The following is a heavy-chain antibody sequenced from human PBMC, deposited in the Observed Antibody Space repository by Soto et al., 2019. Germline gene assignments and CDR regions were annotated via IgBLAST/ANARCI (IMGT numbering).Heavy chain of an antibody. V-gene: IGHV4-34*01. CDR2: VNHSGST. CDR1: GGSFSGYY. CDR3: ARGRPKADFWSGSPALYYGMDV. J-gene: IGHJ6*02. Sequence: SVTLSLTCAVYGGSFSGYYWSWIRQPAGKGLEWIGEVNHSGSTNYNPSLKSRVTISVDTSKNQFSLKLSSVTAADTAVYYCARGRPKADFWSGSPALYYGMDVWGQGTTVTVSS. D-gene: IGHD3-3*01.